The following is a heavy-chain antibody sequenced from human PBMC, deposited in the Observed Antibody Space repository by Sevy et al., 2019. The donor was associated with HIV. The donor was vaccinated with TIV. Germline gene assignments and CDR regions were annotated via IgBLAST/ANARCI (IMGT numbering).Heavy chain of an antibody. J-gene: IGHJ4*02. Sequence: GGSLRLSCAASGFTFSAYWMNWVRQAPGKGLEWVANIKSDGSDKHYVDSVEGRFTISRDNAKNSLYLQMNGLGVEDTAVYYCAQGTVGRFDSWGQGTLVTVSS. D-gene: IGHD3-16*01. CDR1: GFTFSAYW. V-gene: IGHV3-7*01. CDR3: AQGTVGRFDS. CDR2: IKSDGSDK.